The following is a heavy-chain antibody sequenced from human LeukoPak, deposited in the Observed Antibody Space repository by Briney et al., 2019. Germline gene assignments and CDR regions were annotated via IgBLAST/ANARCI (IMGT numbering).Heavy chain of an antibody. V-gene: IGHV1-18*04. J-gene: IGHJ5*02. Sequence: ASVKVSCKASGYTFTSYGISWVRQAPGQWLEWMGWISAYNGNTNYAQKLQGRVTMTTDTSTSTAYMELRSLRSDDTAVYYCALIAAAGYFDPWGQGTLVTVSS. CDR3: ALIAAAGYFDP. CDR2: ISAYNGNT. D-gene: IGHD6-13*01. CDR1: GYTFTSYG.